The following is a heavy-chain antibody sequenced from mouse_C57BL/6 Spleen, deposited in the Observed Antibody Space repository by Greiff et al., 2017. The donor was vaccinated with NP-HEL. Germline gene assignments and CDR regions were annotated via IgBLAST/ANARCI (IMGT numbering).Heavy chain of an antibody. CDR3: ARRELNWDVEDY. V-gene: IGHV1-55*01. J-gene: IGHJ2*01. CDR2: IYPGSGST. D-gene: IGHD4-1*01. CDR1: GYTFTSYW. Sequence: QVQLQQPGAELVKPGASVKMSCKASGYTFTSYWITWVKQRPGQGLEWIGDIYPGSGSTNYNEKFKSKATLTVDTSSSTAYMQLSSLTSEDSAVYYGARRELNWDVEDYWGQGTTLTVSS.